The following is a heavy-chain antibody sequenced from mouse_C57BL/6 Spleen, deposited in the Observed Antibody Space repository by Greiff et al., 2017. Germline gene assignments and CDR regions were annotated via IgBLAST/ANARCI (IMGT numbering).Heavy chain of an antibody. CDR3: ARGSLDD. J-gene: IGHJ2*01. Sequence: EVKLVESGGGLVKPGGSLKLSCAASGFTFSSYAMSWVRQTPEKRLEWVATISDGGSYTYYPDNVKGRFTISRDNAKNNLYLQMSQLKSEDTAMYYCARGSLDDWGKGTTLTVSS. V-gene: IGHV5-4*03. CDR2: ISDGGSYT. CDR1: GFTFSSYA. D-gene: IGHD1-1*01.